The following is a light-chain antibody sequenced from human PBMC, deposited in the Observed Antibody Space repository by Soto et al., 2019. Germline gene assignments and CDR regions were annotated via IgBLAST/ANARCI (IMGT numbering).Light chain of an antibody. CDR3: QQTYSTRPST. V-gene: IGKV1-39*01. CDR1: QNITDITF. Sequence: DIQMTQSPSSLSASVGDRVTITCRASQNITDITFLNWYQQKLGKAPKLLIYAATNLQSGVPSRFSGSGSGTQFTLTISSLQPEDFATYYCQQTYSTRPSTFGPGTIVDIK. J-gene: IGKJ3*01. CDR2: AAT.